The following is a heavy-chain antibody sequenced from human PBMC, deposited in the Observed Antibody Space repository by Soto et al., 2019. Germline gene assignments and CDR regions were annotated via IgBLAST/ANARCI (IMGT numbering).Heavy chain of an antibody. CDR2: IYSSGSA. CDR3: ATIVGANDY. D-gene: IGHD1-26*01. CDR1: RASIYTYS. J-gene: IGHJ4*02. Sequence: PSETLSLTCTVSRASIYTYSWTWIRQPAGKGLQWIGHIYSSGSANYSPSLKSRVSMSVDSSKNQISLKLSSVTAADTAVYYCATIVGANDYWGQGNLVTV. V-gene: IGHV4-4*07.